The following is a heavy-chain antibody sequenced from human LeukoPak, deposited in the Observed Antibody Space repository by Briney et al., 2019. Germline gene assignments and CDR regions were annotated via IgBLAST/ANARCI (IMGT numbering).Heavy chain of an antibody. D-gene: IGHD3-22*01. CDR1: GFTFDDYA. J-gene: IGHJ4*02. V-gene: IGHV3-9*01. CDR3: AREWLEYYYDSSGSFDY. Sequence: GGSLRLSCVASGFTFDDYAMHWVRQAPGKGLEWVSGISSNSGGIDYADSVKGRFTISRDNAKNSLYLQMNSLRAEDTAVYYCAREWLEYYYDSSGSFDYWGQGTLVTVSS. CDR2: ISSNSGGI.